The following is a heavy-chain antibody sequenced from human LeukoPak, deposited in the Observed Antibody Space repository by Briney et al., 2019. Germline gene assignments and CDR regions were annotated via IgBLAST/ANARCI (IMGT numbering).Heavy chain of an antibody. V-gene: IGHV3-30*19. D-gene: IGHD3-22*01. J-gene: IGHJ4*02. CDR3: ARVLDRGGYSLSVLRY. Sequence: GGSLRLSCAASGFTFSIYGMHWVRQAPGKGLEWVAFIEYDGSNEYYADSVKGRFTISRDTSRNTLYLQMSSLRAEDTAVYYCARVLDRGGYSLSVLRYWGQGTLVTVSS. CDR1: GFTFSIYG. CDR2: IEYDGSNE.